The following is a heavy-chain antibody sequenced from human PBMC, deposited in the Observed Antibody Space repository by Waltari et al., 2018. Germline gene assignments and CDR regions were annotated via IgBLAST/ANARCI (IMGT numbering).Heavy chain of an antibody. D-gene: IGHD2-15*01. Sequence: QVQLQQWGAGLLKPSETLSLTCAVSGGSLGGFYWSWLRQSPGKGLAGIGEMNHDGTTNHSPSLQSRVPVSVYTSKRQFSLNLSAVTAAGTGVYFCARRGGGPYPFYFDYWGQGTLVTVSS. CDR3: ARRGGGPYPFYFDY. CDR1: GGSLGGFY. CDR2: MNHDGTT. V-gene: IGHV4-34*01. J-gene: IGHJ4*02.